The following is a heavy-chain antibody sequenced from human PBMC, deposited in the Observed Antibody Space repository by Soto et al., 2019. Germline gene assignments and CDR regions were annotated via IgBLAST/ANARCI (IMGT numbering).Heavy chain of an antibody. CDR3: ARRFEYSTGWYYFDY. CDR1: GASISTIIYY. D-gene: IGHD6-19*01. Sequence: QLQLQESGPGLVKPSKTLSLTCSVSGASISTIIYYWGWIRQPPGKGLEWIGTIYYSGTTYYNPSLRSRVTISVDTSRNQFSLKLRSVTAADTAIYYCARRFEYSTGWYYFDYWGQGTLLTVSS. CDR2: IYYSGTT. J-gene: IGHJ4*02. V-gene: IGHV4-39*01.